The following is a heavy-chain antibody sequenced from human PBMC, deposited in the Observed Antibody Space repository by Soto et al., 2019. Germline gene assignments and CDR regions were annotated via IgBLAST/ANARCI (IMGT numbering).Heavy chain of an antibody. CDR2: IYHSGST. D-gene: IGHD5-12*01. CDR1: SGSISSSNW. Sequence: QVQLQESGPGLVKPSGTLSLTCAVSSGSISSSNWWSWVRQTPGKGLEWIGEIYHSGSTNYNPSLKRRVTISVDKSKNQFSLNLRPVPAADTAVYYYAGAFGYSGTPYYSYYMDVWGKGTTVTVSS. J-gene: IGHJ6*03. V-gene: IGHV4-4*02. CDR3: AGAFGYSGTPYYSYYMDV.